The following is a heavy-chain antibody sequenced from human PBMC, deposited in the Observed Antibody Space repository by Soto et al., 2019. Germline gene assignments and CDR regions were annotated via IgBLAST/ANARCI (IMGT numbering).Heavy chain of an antibody. CDR1: GFSFTSYW. CDR2: IYPGDSDT. V-gene: IGHV5-51*01. D-gene: IGHD3-22*01. CDR3: ARQYYYDSSGYFAGFDY. Sequence: EVQLVQSGAEVKKPGESLKISCKGSGFSFTSYWIGWVRQLPGKGLEWMGIIYPGDSDTRYSPSFQGQVTISADKSISTAYLQWSSLKSSDTAMYYCARQYYYDSSGYFAGFDYWGQGTLVTVSS. J-gene: IGHJ4*02.